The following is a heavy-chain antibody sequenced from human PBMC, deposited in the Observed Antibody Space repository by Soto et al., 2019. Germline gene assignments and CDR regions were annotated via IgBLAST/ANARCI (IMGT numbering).Heavy chain of an antibody. CDR3: ARGDSGYYDSSGYYSY. CDR1: GGSISSGGYY. Sequence: QGQLQESGPGLVKPSQTLSLTCTVSGGSISSGGYYWSWIRQHPGKGLEWIGYIYYSGSTYYNPSLKSRVTISVDTSKNQFSLKLSSVTAADTAVYYCARGDSGYYDSSGYYSYWGQGTLVTVSS. D-gene: IGHD3-22*01. CDR2: IYYSGST. J-gene: IGHJ4*02. V-gene: IGHV4-31*03.